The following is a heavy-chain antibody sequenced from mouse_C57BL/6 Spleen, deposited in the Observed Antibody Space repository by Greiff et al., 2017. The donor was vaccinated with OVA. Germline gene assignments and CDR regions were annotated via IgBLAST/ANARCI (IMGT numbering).Heavy chain of an antibody. CDR2: ISSGGSYT. V-gene: IGHV5-6*02. D-gene: IGHD1-1*01. CDR3: ARRDYGSSYDAMDY. CDR1: GFTFSSYG. J-gene: IGHJ4*01. Sequence: DVMLVESGGDLVKPGGSLKLSCAASGFTFSSYGMSWVRQTPDKRLEWVATISSGGSYTYYPDSVKGRFTISRDNAKNTLYLQMSSLKSEDTAMYYCARRDYGSSYDAMDYWGQGTSVTVSS.